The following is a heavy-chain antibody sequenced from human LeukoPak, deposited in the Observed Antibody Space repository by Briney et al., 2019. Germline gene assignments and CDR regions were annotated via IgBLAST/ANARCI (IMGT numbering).Heavy chain of an antibody. D-gene: IGHD3-10*01. V-gene: IGHV4-59*12. CDR2: IYYGGST. CDR1: GGSISGYY. CDR3: ARELWFGEFAYMDV. J-gene: IGHJ6*03. Sequence: PSETLSLTCPVSGGSISGYYWSWIRQPPGKGLEWIGYIYYGGSTNYNPSLKSRVTISVDTSKNQFSLRLSSVTAADTAVYYCARELWFGEFAYMDVWGKGTTVTISS.